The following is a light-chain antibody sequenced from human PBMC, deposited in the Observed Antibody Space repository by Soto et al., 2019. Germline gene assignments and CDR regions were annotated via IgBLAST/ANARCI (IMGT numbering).Light chain of an antibody. CDR1: QSVLYTSNNKNY. Sequence: DIVMTQSPDSLTVSLGERATINCKSSQSVLYTSNNKNYLAWFQQKPGQSPKLLMYWASTRESGVPDRFSGSGSGTEFTLTISRLQAEDVAVYYCHQYYNTPYTFGQGTQLEIK. CDR2: WAS. CDR3: HQYYNTPYT. J-gene: IGKJ2*01. V-gene: IGKV4-1*01.